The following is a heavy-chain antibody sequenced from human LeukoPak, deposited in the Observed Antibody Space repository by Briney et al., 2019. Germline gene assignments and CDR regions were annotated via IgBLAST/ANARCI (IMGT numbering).Heavy chain of an antibody. CDR2: ISGSGGST. Sequence: GGSLRLSCAASGFTFSSYAMSWVRQAPGKGLEWVSAISGSGGSTYYADSVKGRFTISRDNSKNTLYLQMNSLRAEDTAVYYCAKDGSIFGVVLPHHMDVWGKGTTVTVSS. CDR1: GFTFSSYA. D-gene: IGHD3-3*01. CDR3: AKDGSIFGVVLPHHMDV. J-gene: IGHJ6*03. V-gene: IGHV3-23*01.